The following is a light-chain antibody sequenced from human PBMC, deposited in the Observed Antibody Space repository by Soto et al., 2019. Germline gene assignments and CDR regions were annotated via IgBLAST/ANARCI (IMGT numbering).Light chain of an antibody. CDR1: QSVGSSF. Sequence: EIVLTQSPGTLSLSPGERATLSCRASQSVGSSFLAWYQQKPGQAPRLLIYGASSRATGIPDRFSSSGSGTDFTLTISRLEPEDFAVYYCQQYGTSPPIIFGQGTRLEIK. CDR3: QQYGTSPPII. V-gene: IGKV3-20*01. J-gene: IGKJ5*01. CDR2: GAS.